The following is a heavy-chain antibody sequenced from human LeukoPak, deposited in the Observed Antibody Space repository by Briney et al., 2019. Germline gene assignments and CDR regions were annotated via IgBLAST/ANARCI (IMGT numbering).Heavy chain of an antibody. CDR2: ISAYNGNT. J-gene: IGHJ4*02. Sequence: ASVKVSCKASGYTFTSYGISWVRQAPGQGLEWMGWISAYNGNTNYAQKLQGRVTMTTDTSTSTAYMELRSLGSDDTAVYYCARDQWSEGQWLNPPFDYWGQGTLVTVSS. CDR1: GYTFTSYG. V-gene: IGHV1-18*01. D-gene: IGHD6-19*01. CDR3: ARDQWSEGQWLNPPFDY.